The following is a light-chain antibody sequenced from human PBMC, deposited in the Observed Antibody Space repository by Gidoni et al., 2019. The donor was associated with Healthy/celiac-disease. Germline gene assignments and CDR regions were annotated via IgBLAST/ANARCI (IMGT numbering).Light chain of an antibody. V-gene: IGKV1-39*01. CDR2: AAS. CDR1: QSIRSY. Sequence: DIQMTQSPSSLSASVGDRVTITCRASQSIRSYLNWYQQKPGKAPKLLIYAASSLQSGVPSRFSVLGSVTDFPLTIISLQPEDFATYYCQQSSLTPLPFGGGTKVEIK. CDR3: QQSSLTPLP. J-gene: IGKJ4*01.